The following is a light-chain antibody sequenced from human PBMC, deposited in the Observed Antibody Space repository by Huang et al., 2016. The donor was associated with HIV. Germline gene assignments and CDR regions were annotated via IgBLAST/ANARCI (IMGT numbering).Light chain of an antibody. CDR3: QQYYYTPLT. V-gene: IGKV4-1*01. CDR1: HRLFYRSNKKNY. J-gene: IGKJ2*01. Sequence: DIVMTQSPDSLPVSLGERATINFKSSHRLFYRSNKKNYLAWYQQKPGQPPKLLSCWASTGECGVPDRFSGSGSETDFTLTIISPQAEDVAIYYCQQYYYTPLTFGQGTKLEIK. CDR2: WAS.